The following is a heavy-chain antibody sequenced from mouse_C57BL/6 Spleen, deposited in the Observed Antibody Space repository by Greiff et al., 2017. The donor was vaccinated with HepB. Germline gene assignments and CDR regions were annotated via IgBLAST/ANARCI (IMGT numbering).Heavy chain of an antibody. CDR1: GYTFTSYD. D-gene: IGHD2-4*01. CDR3: VPYDYDAYFDY. Sequence: QVQLKQSGPELVKPGASVKLSCKASGYTFTSYDINWVKQRPGQGLEWIGWIYPRDGSTKYNEKFKGKATLTVDTSSSTAYMELHSLTSEDSAVYFCVPYDYDAYFDYWGQGTTLTVSS. V-gene: IGHV1-85*01. CDR2: IYPRDGST. J-gene: IGHJ2*01.